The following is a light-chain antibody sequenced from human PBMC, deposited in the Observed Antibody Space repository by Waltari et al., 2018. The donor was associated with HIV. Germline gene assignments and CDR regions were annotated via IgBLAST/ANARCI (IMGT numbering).Light chain of an antibody. CDR1: SSNVGNNY. V-gene: IGLV1-51*01. Sequence: QSVLTQPPSVSAAPAQKVTISHSGSSSNVGNNYVSWYQQLPGTAPKLLIYDNNKRPSGIPDRFSGSKSGTSATLGITGLQTGDEADYYCGTWDSSLSAEFGGGTKLTVL. CDR2: DNN. J-gene: IGLJ2*01. CDR3: GTWDSSLSAE.